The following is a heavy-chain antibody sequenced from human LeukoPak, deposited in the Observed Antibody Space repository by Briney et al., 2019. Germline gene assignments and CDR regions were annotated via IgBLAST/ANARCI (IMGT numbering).Heavy chain of an antibody. Sequence: PGGSLRLSCAASGFTVSSSYMSWVRQAPGKGLEWVSVIYAGGSTYYADSVKGRFTISRDNSKNTLYLQMNSLRAEDTAVFYCAREASDGGYYHYGMDVWGQGTTVTVSS. CDR1: GFTVSSSY. J-gene: IGHJ6*02. V-gene: IGHV3-53*01. CDR2: IYAGGST. D-gene: IGHD5-24*01. CDR3: AREASDGGYYHYGMDV.